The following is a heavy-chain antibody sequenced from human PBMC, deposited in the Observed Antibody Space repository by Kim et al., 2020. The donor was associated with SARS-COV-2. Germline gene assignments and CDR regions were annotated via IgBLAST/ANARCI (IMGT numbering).Heavy chain of an antibody. Sequence: GGSLRLSCAASGFTFSSYWMSWVRQAPGKGLEWVANIKQDGSEKYYVDSVKGRFTISRDNAKNSLYLQMNSLRAEDTAVYYCARVVPAADGGPFDPWGQGTLVTVSS. CDR1: GFTFSSYW. D-gene: IGHD2-2*01. CDR2: IKQDGSEK. V-gene: IGHV3-7*01. CDR3: ARVVPAADGGPFDP. J-gene: IGHJ5*02.